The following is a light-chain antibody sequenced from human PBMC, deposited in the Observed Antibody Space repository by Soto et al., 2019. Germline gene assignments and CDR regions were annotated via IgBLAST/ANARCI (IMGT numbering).Light chain of an antibody. CDR2: KAS. CDR1: QTISSW. Sequence: DIQMTQSPSTLSGSVGDRVTITCRASQTISSWLAWYQQKPGKAPKLLIYKASTLERGVPSRLSGSGSGTEFTLTISSLQPDDFAPYYCQHYNSYSEAFGQGTKVELK. J-gene: IGKJ1*01. V-gene: IGKV1-5*03. CDR3: QHYNSYSEA.